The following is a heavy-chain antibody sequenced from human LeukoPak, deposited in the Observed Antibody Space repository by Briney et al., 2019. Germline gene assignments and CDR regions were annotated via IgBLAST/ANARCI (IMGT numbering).Heavy chain of an antibody. D-gene: IGHD2-21*02. CDR2: ISSSSSYI. CDR1: GFTFSSYS. Sequence: PGGSLRLSCAASGFTFSSYSVNWVRQAPGEGLEWVSSISSSSSYIYYADSVKGRFTISRDNAKNSLYLQTNSLRAEDTAVYYCARGFCGGDCYNFDYWGQGTLVTVSS. J-gene: IGHJ4*02. V-gene: IGHV3-21*01. CDR3: ARGFCGGDCYNFDY.